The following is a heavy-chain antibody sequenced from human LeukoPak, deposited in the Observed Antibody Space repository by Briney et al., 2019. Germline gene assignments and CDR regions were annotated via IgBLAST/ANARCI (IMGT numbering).Heavy chain of an antibody. J-gene: IGHJ4*02. D-gene: IGHD2-15*01. CDR2: ISYDGSNK. CDR1: GFTFSSYG. Sequence: GGSLRLSCAASGFTFSSYGMHWVRQAPGKGLEWVAVISYDGSNKYYADSVKGRFTISRDNSKNTLYLQMNSLRAEDTAVYYCAKDGSPGYCSGVSCYANTFDYWGQGTRVTVSS. CDR3: AKDGSPGYCSGVSCYANTFDY. V-gene: IGHV3-30*18.